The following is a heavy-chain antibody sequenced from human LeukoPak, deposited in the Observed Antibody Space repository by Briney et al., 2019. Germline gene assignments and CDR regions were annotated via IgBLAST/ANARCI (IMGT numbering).Heavy chain of an antibody. CDR2: IYYSGST. Sequence: SETLSLTCTVSGGSISSYYWSWIRQPPGKGLEWIGYIYYSGSTNYNPSLKSRVTISVDTSKNQFSLKLSSVTAADTAVYYCACTQRSSGRENWFDPWGQGTLVTVSS. D-gene: IGHD6-19*01. V-gene: IGHV4-59*01. CDR3: ACTQRSSGRENWFDP. CDR1: GGSISSYY. J-gene: IGHJ5*02.